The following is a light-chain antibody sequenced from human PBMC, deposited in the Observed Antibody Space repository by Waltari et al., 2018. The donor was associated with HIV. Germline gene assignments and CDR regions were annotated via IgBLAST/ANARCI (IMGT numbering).Light chain of an antibody. V-gene: IGLV2-14*01. Sequence: QSALTQPASVSGSPGQSITISCTGTSSDVGAYNHISWFQQHPGKVPKFIIFEVNKRPAGFSNRFSGSKSGNTASLTISGLQAEDEADYYCSSYTTRSTLVFGGGTKLTVL. CDR1: SSDVGAYNH. J-gene: IGLJ2*01. CDR2: EVN. CDR3: SSYTTRSTLV.